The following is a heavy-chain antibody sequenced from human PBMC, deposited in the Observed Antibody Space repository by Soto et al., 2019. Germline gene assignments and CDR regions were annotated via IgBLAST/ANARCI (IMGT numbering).Heavy chain of an antibody. V-gene: IGHV3-30*03. CDR2: VSSDGSNK. CDR3: ATNDWDY. CDR1: GFTFSSYS. Sequence: VQLVESGGGLVQPGGSLRLSCAASGFTFSSYSMNWVRQAPGKGLEWVAVVSSDGSNKWYADSVKGRFTISRDNSKNTLYLQMSSLRADDTAIYFCATNDWDYWGQGTLVTVSS. J-gene: IGHJ4*02. D-gene: IGHD3-3*01.